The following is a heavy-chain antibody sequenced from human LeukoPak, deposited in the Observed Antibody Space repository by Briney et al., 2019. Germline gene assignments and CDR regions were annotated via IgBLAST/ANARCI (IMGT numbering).Heavy chain of an antibody. Sequence: GASVTVSFKASGGTFSSYAISWVRQAPGQGLEWMGGIIPIFGTANYAQKFQGRVTITADESTSTAYMELSSLRSEDTAVYYCAIAPHIVGATGETDYWGQGTLVTVSS. J-gene: IGHJ4*02. CDR1: GGTFSSYA. V-gene: IGHV1-69*13. CDR3: AIAPHIVGATGETDY. CDR2: IIPIFGTA. D-gene: IGHD1-26*01.